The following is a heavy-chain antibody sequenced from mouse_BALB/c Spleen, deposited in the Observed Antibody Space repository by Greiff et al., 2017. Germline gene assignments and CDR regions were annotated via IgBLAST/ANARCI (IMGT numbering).Heavy chain of an antibody. CDR2: ISSGGSS. D-gene: IGHD1-1*01. V-gene: IGHV5-6-5*01. J-gene: IGHJ1*01. CDR3: GRGDYGSSVYWYFDV. CDR1: GFTFSSYA. Sequence: EVQLVESGGGLVKPGGSLKLSCAASGFTFSSYAMSWVRQTPEKRLEWVASISSGGSSYYPDSVKGRFTISRGNARNILYLQMSSLRYEDTAMYYCGRGDYGSSVYWYFDVWGAGTTVTVSS.